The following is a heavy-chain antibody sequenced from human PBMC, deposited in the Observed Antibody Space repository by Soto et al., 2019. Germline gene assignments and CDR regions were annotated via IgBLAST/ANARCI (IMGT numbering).Heavy chain of an antibody. CDR3: ARDCEVLRSGIYLLRYYGMDV. CDR2: ISAYNGNT. CDR1: GYTFTSYG. Sequence: QDQLVQSGAEVKKPGASVKVSCKASGYTFTSYGISWVRQAPGQGLEWMGWISAYNGNTNYAQKLQGRVTMTTDTSTSTAYMELRSLRSDDTAVYYCARDCEVLRSGIYLLRYYGMDVWGQGTTVTVSS. J-gene: IGHJ6*02. D-gene: IGHD3-10*01. V-gene: IGHV1-18*01.